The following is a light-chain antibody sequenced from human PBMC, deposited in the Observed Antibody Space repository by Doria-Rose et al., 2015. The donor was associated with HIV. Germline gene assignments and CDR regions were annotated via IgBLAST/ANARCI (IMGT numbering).Light chain of an antibody. CDR2: ASS. CDR1: QTVSTY. V-gene: IGKV1-39*01. Sequence: DIQVTQSPSSLSASIGDRVTITCRASQTVSTYLNWFQQEPGKAPKLLIYASSRLQSGVPSRFSGSGSGTDFTLTISGLQPGDFATYYCQQTYSSSPWTFGQGTKVEMK. CDR3: QQTYSSSPWT. J-gene: IGKJ1*01.